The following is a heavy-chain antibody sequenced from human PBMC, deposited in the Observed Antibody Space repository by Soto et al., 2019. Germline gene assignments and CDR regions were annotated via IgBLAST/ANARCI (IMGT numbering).Heavy chain of an antibody. CDR3: AREDDGGDSLDV. CDR1: GGSISSSSYY. CDR2: IYHSGGT. V-gene: IGHV4-39*02. D-gene: IGHD2-21*02. Sequence: SETLSLTCTVSGGSISSSSYYWGWIRQPPGKGLEWIGNIYHSGGTYYNPSFKSRVAISVDTSKNQFSLHLSSVTDTDTAVYFCAREDDGGDSLDVWGQGTTVTVSS. J-gene: IGHJ6*02.